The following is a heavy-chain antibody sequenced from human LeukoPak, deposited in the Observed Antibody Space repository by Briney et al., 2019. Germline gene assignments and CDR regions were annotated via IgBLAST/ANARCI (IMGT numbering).Heavy chain of an antibody. CDR2: INPNSGGT. J-gene: IGHJ4*02. V-gene: IGHV1-2*02. Sequence: ASVKVSCKASGYTFTGFYLHWVRQAPGQGLEWMGWINPNSGGTNYAQKFQGRVTMTRDTSISTANMELSSLRSDDTAVYYCARDRGPEWWGSFDYWGQGSLVTVSS. CDR1: GYTFTGFY. CDR3: ARDRGPEWWGSFDY. D-gene: IGHD3-16*01.